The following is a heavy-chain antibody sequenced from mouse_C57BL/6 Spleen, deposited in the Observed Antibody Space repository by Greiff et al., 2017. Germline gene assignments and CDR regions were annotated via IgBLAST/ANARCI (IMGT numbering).Heavy chain of an antibody. Sequence: ESGPGLVKPSQSLSLTCSVTGYSITSGYYWNWIRQFPGNKLEWMGYISYDGSNNYNPSLKNRISITRDTSKNQFFLKLNSVTTEDTATYYCARRNYDYNFDYWGQGTTLTVSS. D-gene: IGHD2-4*01. CDR3: ARRNYDYNFDY. J-gene: IGHJ2*01. V-gene: IGHV3-6*01. CDR1: GYSITSGYY. CDR2: ISYDGSN.